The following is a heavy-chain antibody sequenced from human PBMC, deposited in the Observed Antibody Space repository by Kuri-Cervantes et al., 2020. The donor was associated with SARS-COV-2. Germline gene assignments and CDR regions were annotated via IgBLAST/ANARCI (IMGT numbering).Heavy chain of an antibody. CDR3: ARVEYSYGHERANWFDP. CDR2: INPSGGST. CDR1: GYTFTSYY. J-gene: IGHJ5*02. V-gene: IGHV1-46*01. Sequence: ASVKVSCKASGYTFTSYYMHWVRQAPGQGLEWMGIINPSGGSTSYAQKFQGRVTMTRDTSTSTVYMELSSLRSEDTAVYYCARVEYSYGHERANWFDPWGQGTLVTVSS. D-gene: IGHD5-18*01.